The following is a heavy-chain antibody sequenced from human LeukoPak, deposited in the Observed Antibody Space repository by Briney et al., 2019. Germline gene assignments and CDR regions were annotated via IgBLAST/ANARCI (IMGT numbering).Heavy chain of an antibody. Sequence: ASVKVSCKASGYTFTRYYMNWVRQAPGQGLEWMGIINPSGGSTNYAQKFQCRVTMTRDTSTSTIYMEVSSLRSEDTAVYYCATSFRAVNWFDPWGQGTLVTVSS. V-gene: IGHV1-46*01. D-gene: IGHD3-10*01. CDR2: INPSGGST. J-gene: IGHJ5*02. CDR3: ATSFRAVNWFDP. CDR1: GYTFTRYY.